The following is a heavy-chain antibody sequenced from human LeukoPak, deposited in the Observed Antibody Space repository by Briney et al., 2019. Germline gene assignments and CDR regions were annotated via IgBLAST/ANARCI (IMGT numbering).Heavy chain of an antibody. CDR1: GGTFSSYA. D-gene: IGHD5-12*01. J-gene: IGHJ6*02. V-gene: IGHV1-69*04. CDR3: ASLIVASRPYYYGMDV. CDR2: IIPILGIA. Sequence: ASVKVSCKASGGTFSSYAISWVRQAPGQGLEWMGRIIPILGIANYAQKFQGRVTIPADKSTSTAYMELSSLRSEDTAVYYCASLIVASRPYYYGMDVWGQGTTVTVSS.